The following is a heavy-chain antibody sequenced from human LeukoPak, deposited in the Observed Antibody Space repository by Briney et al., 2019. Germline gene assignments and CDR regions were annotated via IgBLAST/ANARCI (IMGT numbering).Heavy chain of an antibody. J-gene: IGHJ4*02. Sequence: PGGSLRLSCAASGFTFSSYGMHWVRQAPGKGLEWVAFIRYDGSNKYYADSVKGRFTISRDNSKNTLYLQMNSLRAEDTAVYYGAKDLDIVLVPAAIVEGDWRQGSLVTVSS. CDR2: IRYDGSNK. CDR1: GFTFSSYG. V-gene: IGHV3-30*02. CDR3: AKDLDIVLVPAAIVEGD. D-gene: IGHD2-2*02.